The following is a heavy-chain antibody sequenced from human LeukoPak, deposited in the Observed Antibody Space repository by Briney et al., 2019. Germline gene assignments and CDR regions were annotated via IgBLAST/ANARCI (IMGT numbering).Heavy chain of an antibody. V-gene: IGHV3-74*01. Sequence: PGGSLRLSCAASGFMLRDYYMNWIRQAPGKGLEWVSGINSDGSSTSYADSVKGRFTISRDNAKNTLYLQMNSLRAEDTAVYYCASPAFDIWGQGTMVTVSS. CDR3: ASPAFDI. CDR1: GFMLRDYY. J-gene: IGHJ3*02. CDR2: INSDGSST.